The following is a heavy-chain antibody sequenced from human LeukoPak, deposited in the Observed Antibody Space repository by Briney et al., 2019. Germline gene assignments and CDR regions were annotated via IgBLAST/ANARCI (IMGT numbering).Heavy chain of an antibody. Sequence: GSLRLSCAASGFTLTTKSMAWVRQAPGRGLEWVSVFYSPGSTYYTDSVHGRFTISRDTSLNTLFLQMNSLRVEDTAVYYCASARESCIGSSCYEYFHHWGQGTPLTVSS. CDR3: ASARESCIGSSCYEYFHH. D-gene: IGHD2-2*01. J-gene: IGHJ1*01. V-gene: IGHV3-53*01. CDR1: GFTLTTKS. CDR2: FYSPGST.